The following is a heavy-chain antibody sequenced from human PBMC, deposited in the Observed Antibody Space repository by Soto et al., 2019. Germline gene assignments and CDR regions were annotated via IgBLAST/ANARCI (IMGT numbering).Heavy chain of an antibody. Sequence: QVQLEQSGAEVEKPGSSAKVSCKPSGGTFKSYVLNWVRQAPGQGLEWMGGIIPFLGSADYAKKFQDRVTITADESTSTADLELSSLRSEDSAVYYCAGTQFDTSGYYPSGLELWGQGTLVTVAS. CDR3: AGTQFDTSGYYPSGLEL. D-gene: IGHD3-22*01. V-gene: IGHV1-69*01. J-gene: IGHJ4*02. CDR1: GGTFKSYV. CDR2: IIPFLGSA.